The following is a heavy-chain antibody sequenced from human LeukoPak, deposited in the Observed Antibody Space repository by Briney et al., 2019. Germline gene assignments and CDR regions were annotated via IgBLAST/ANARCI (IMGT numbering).Heavy chain of an antibody. CDR2: IYQSGRT. J-gene: IGHJ4*02. D-gene: IGHD4-11*01. CDR1: SGSGSFSGYY. V-gene: IGHV4-38-2*01. Sequence: KPSETLSLTCAVYSGSGSFSGYYWSWIRQAPGKGLEWMGSIYQSGRTYDNPSLKSRVTLSIDTSKNQVFLKLRSVTAADTAVYYCARSEINDYMRYWGQGIQVIVSS. CDR3: ARSEINDYMRY.